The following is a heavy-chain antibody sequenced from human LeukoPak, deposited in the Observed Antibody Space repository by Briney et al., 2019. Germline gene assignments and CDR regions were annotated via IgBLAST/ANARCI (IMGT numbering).Heavy chain of an antibody. Sequence: GGSLRLSCAASGFIFDDYAMYWVRQAPGKGLEWVSGISWNSRTIDYADSVKGRFTISRDNAKTSLFLQMNSLTTDDTAFYYCARLTGAASGTYYFDFWGQGTLVTVSS. CDR1: GFIFDDYA. CDR3: ARLTGAASGTYYFDF. D-gene: IGHD1-26*01. V-gene: IGHV3-9*01. CDR2: ISWNSRTI. J-gene: IGHJ4*02.